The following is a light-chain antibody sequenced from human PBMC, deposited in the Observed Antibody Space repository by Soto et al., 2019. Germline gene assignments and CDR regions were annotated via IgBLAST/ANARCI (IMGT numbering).Light chain of an antibody. CDR1: SSNIGSNY. J-gene: IGLJ3*02. CDR3: AAWDDSLSGRL. CDR2: KNN. V-gene: IGLV1-47*01. Sequence: QAVVTQPPSASGTPGQTVTISCSGSSSNIGSNYVYWYQQLPGTAPKLLISKNNQRPSGVPGRFSGSRSGTSASLAITGLRSEDEAVYYCAAWDDSLSGRLFGGGTKLTV.